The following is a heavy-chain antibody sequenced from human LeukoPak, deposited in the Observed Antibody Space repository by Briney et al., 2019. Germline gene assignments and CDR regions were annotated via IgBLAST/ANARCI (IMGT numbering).Heavy chain of an antibody. J-gene: IGHJ2*01. Sequence: PKTLSLTCAVYGGSFSGYYWSWIRQPPGKGLEWIGEINHSGSTNYNPSLKSRVTISVDTSKNQFSLKLSSVTAADTAVYYCARVPRSYSSSWYRYWYFDLWGRGTLVTVSS. D-gene: IGHD6-13*01. CDR2: INHSGST. V-gene: IGHV4-34*01. CDR3: ARVPRSYSSSWYRYWYFDL. CDR1: GGSFSGYY.